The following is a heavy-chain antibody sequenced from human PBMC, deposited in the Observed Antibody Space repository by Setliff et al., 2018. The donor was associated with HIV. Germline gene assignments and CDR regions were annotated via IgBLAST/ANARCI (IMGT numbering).Heavy chain of an antibody. CDR1: GYTFTGYY. V-gene: IGHV1-2*06. Sequence: ASVKVSCKASGYTFTGYYIHCLRQAPGQGLQWMGRINPKTGDTDYAQNSQGRVTLTTDTSINTAYMELHRLTSDDTAVYFCARGRVRAAAVTGLDWSEFWGQGSLVTVSS. CDR2: INPKTGDT. J-gene: IGHJ5*01. D-gene: IGHD6-25*01. CDR3: ARGRVRAAAVTGLDWSEF.